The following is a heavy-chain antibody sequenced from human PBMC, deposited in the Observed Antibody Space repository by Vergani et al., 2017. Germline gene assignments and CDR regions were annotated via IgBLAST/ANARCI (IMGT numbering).Heavy chain of an antibody. J-gene: IGHJ3*02. CDR2: IHNRGKT. D-gene: IGHD2-21*02. CDR1: GYSIGSGFY. CDR3: ARNPYCGGDCYSDAFDI. V-gene: IGHV4-38-2*01. Sequence: QVQLQESGPGLVKPSETLSLTCSVSGYSIGSGFYWAWIRQSPGEGLQWLTSIHNRGKTYHNPSLKSRVTISVDTSKNQFSLKLSSVTAADTAVYYCARNPYCGGDCYSDAFDIWGQGTMVTVSS.